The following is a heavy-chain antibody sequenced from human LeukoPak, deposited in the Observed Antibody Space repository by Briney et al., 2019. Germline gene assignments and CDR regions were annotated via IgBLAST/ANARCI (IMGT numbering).Heavy chain of an antibody. Sequence: GGSLRLSCAASGFTFSSYAMSWVRQAPGKGLEWVSGISAPGGRTYYADSVEGRFTISRDNSKNTLYLQMNSLRAEDTAVYYCAKDRLKGLFDIWGQGTMVTVSS. D-gene: IGHD6-25*01. V-gene: IGHV3-23*01. CDR2: ISAPGGRT. CDR3: AKDRLKGLFDI. J-gene: IGHJ3*02. CDR1: GFTFSSYA.